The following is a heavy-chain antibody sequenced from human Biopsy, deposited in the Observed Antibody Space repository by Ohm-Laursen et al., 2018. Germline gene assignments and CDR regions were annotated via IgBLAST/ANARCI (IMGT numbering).Heavy chain of an antibody. Sequence: GTLSLTCTVSGDSVSSGSFYWTWIRQPPGQGLEYIGYIYDRGGTANYNPSLESRVTMSVDMPKNQFSLKLSSVTAADTAIYYCARGMRSSGWPYFDFWGQGTLVTVSS. D-gene: IGHD6-19*01. CDR1: GDSVSSGSFY. J-gene: IGHJ4*02. CDR2: IYDRGGTA. V-gene: IGHV4-61*01. CDR3: ARGMRSSGWPYFDF.